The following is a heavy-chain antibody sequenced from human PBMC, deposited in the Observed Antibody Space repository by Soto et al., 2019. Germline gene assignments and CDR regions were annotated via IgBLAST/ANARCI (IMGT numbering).Heavy chain of an antibody. D-gene: IGHD2-21*02. CDR1: GDSISSGDYY. CDR2: IYYSGST. CDR3: ARDLWGYCGTDCYPLDV. J-gene: IGHJ6*02. V-gene: IGHV4-30-4*01. Sequence: PSETLSLTCTVSGDSISSGDYYWSWIRQPPGKGLEWIGLIYYSGSTHYNPSLKSRLIISVNTSKNQFSLKLTSATAADTAVYYCARDLWGYCGTDCYPLDVWGQGTTVTVSS.